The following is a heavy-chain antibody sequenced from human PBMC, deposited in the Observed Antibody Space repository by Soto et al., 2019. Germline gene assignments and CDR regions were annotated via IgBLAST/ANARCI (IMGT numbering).Heavy chain of an antibody. J-gene: IGHJ4*02. CDR2: ILHDGAHQ. V-gene: IGHV3-30*18. Sequence: PGGSLRLSCAASGFTFSNFGMHWVRQAPDKGLEWVSVILHDGAHQYYTDSVKGRFTVSRDNSKDTLYLQMNSLRAEDTAVYYCAKFGMATTKRSPPYYIDHWGQGALVT. D-gene: IGHD3-16*01. CDR3: AKFGMATTKRSPPYYIDH. CDR1: GFTFSNFG.